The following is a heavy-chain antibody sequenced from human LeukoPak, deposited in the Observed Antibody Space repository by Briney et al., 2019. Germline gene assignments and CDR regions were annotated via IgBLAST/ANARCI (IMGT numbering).Heavy chain of an antibody. CDR3: ARELVVPAAILTYYYYGMDV. V-gene: IGHV1-2*06. CDR2: INPNSGGT. D-gene: IGHD2-2*02. Sequence: GASVKVSCKASGYTFTVYYMHWVRQAPGQGLEWMGRINPNSGGTNYAQKFQGRVTMTRDTSISTAYMELSRLRSDDTAVYYCARELVVPAAILTYYYYGMDVWGQGTTVTVSS. J-gene: IGHJ6*02. CDR1: GYTFTVYY.